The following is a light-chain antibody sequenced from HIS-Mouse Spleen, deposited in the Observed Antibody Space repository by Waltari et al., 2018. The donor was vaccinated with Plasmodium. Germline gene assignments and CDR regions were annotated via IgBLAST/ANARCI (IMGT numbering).Light chain of an antibody. Sequence: QSALTQPPSASGSPGQSVTISCTGTSSDVGGYNYVSWYQQHPGKAPKLLIYAVSKRPAGVPGRFTGSSAGKTAALTVGGLQCEDEADYYCSSYAGSNNLVVGGGTKLTVL. CDR2: AVS. CDR3: SSYAGSNNLV. V-gene: IGLV2-8*01. CDR1: SSDVGGYNY. J-gene: IGLJ2*01.